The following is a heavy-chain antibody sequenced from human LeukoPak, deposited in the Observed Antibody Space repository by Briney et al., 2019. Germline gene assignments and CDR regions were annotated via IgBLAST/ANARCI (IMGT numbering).Heavy chain of an antibody. D-gene: IGHD5-12*01. J-gene: IGHJ6*02. V-gene: IGHV4-59*01. CDR2: IHYSGST. CDR1: GGSINSYY. CDR3: ARLRDIDGMDV. Sequence: PSETLSLTCTVSGGSINSYYWSWIRQPPGKGLEWIGYIHYSGSTNNNPSLKSRVTISVDTSKNQFSLKLSSVTAADTAVYYCARLRDIDGMDVWGQGTTVTVSS.